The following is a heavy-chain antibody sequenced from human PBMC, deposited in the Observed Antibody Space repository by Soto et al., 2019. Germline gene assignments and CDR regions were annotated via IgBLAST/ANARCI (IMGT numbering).Heavy chain of an antibody. CDR3: ARGFDSSSRFDP. J-gene: IGHJ5*02. CDR1: GGSISSNYW. V-gene: IGHV4-4*02. D-gene: IGHD6-13*01. Sequence: QVQLQESGPGLVEPSGTLSLTCAVSGGSISSNYWWRWVRQPPGKGLEWIGEIYHSGIAYCNPSLKSRVTISVDKSKNQCSLKLSSVTAADTAVYYCARGFDSSSRFDPWGQGTLVTVAS. CDR2: IYHSGIA.